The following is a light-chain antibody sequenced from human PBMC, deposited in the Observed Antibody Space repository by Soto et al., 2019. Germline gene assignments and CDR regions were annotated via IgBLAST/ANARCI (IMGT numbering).Light chain of an antibody. CDR1: ESIARH. CDR2: AAS. V-gene: IGKV1-39*01. J-gene: IGKJ5*01. CDR3: QQTYSTLSIT. Sequence: DIQMTQSPSSLSASVGDRVTITCRASESIARHLNWYQQKPGRAPNLLIYAASILQNGVPSRFRGGGSGTDFTLTIRNLQPEDFATYFCQQTYSTLSITFGKGTRLEIK.